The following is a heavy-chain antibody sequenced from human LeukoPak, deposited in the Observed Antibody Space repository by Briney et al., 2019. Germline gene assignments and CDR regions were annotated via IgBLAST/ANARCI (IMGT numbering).Heavy chain of an antibody. CDR1: GWSFNDYY. CDR3: ARGQVPAARGYNWFDP. V-gene: IGHV4-34*01. CDR2: INARGDT. J-gene: IGHJ5*02. D-gene: IGHD2-2*01. Sequence: SEALSLTCAVYGWSFNDYYWNWIRQPPGKGLEWIGEINARGDTNYNPSLKSRVTISVDTSKKQFSLRLTSMIAADTALYYCARGQVPAARGYNWFDPWGQGTLVTVSS.